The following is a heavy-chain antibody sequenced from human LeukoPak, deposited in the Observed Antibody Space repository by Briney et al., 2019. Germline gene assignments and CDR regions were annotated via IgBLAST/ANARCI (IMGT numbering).Heavy chain of an antibody. CDR3: ARVVVAAGTWYFDY. CDR1: GFTFSSYW. CDR2: IKQDESEK. D-gene: IGHD2-15*01. Sequence: GGSLRLSCAASGFTFSSYWMNWVRVRQAPGKGLEWVAIIKQDESEKYYEDSVKGRFTISRDNAKNSLYLQMNSLRAEDTAVYYCARVVVAAGTWYFDYWGQGTLVTVSS. J-gene: IGHJ4*02. V-gene: IGHV3-7*01.